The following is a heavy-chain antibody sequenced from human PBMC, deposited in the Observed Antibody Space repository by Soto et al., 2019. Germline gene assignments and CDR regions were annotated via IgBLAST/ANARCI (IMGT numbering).Heavy chain of an antibody. V-gene: IGHV3-15*07. J-gene: IGHJ5*02. CDR1: GFSFSNVW. Sequence: EVQLVESGGGLVKPGGSLRLSCVASGFSFSNVWMNWVRQAPGKGLEWVGRIRSKTDGGTTEYTAPVKGRFTISRDDSKNTLDLEINSLRTEDTAVYYRAKHPRGNWFDAWGQGTLVTVSS. CDR2: IRSKTDGGTT. CDR3: AKHPRGNWFDA.